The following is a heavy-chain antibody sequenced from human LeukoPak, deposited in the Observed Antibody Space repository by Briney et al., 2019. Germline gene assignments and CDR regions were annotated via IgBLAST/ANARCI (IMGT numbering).Heavy chain of an antibody. D-gene: IGHD4-17*01. CDR2: IWYDGSNK. Sequence: GGSLRLSCAASGFTFSSYGMDWVRQAPGKGLEWVAVIWYDGSNKYYADSVKGRFTISRDNSKNTLYLQMNSLRAEDTAVYYCARRFDYGDYFDYWGQGTLITVSS. CDR3: ARRFDYGDYFDY. V-gene: IGHV3-33*01. CDR1: GFTFSSYG. J-gene: IGHJ4*02.